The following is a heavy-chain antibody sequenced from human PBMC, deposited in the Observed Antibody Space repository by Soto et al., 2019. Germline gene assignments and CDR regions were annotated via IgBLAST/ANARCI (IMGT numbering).Heavy chain of an antibody. D-gene: IGHD4-17*01. Sequence: QVQLQESGPGLVKPSQTLSLTCTVSGGSISSGEHYWSWIRQLPGKGLEWIGNIYYSGSNYYNPSLKSRVTISVDTSKTQFSLNLSSVTAADTAIYYCARERYGVPRGDYFDSWGQGILVTVSS. CDR3: ARERYGVPRGDYFDS. V-gene: IGHV4-31*03. CDR2: IYYSGSN. CDR1: GGSISSGEHY. J-gene: IGHJ4*02.